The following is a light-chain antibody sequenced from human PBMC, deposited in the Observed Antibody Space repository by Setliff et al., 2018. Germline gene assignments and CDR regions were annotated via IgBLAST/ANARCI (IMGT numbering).Light chain of an antibody. V-gene: IGLV1-44*01. CDR3: SAWDDSLNGHV. CDR2: SNN. J-gene: IGLJ1*01. Sequence: QAVLTQPPSASGTPGQRVTISCSGSSSNIGTNTVNGYQQLPGTAPKLLIYSNNQRPSGVPARFSSSESGTSASLAISGLQSEDEADYYCSAWDDSLNGHVFGTGTKVTVL. CDR1: SSNIGTNT.